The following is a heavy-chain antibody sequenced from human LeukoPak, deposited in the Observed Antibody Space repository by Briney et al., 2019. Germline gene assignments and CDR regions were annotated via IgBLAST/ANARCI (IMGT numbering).Heavy chain of an antibody. CDR1: GFTLTNYD. CDR3: AKDADERHSGAIDWYFGS. Sequence: GSLRLSCAASGFTLTNYDISWVRQAPGKGLEWVSLVSCGGGAPYYADSVKGGFTVSRDISRNTVYLQMNSLRAEETAIYFCAKDADERHSGAIDWYFGSWGQGTMVTVSS. D-gene: IGHD3-9*01. V-gene: IGHV3-23*01. CDR2: VSCGGGAP. J-gene: IGHJ4*02.